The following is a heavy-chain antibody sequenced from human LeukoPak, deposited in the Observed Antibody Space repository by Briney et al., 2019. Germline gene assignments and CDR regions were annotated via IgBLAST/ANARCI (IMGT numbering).Heavy chain of an antibody. CDR1: GFTFSDYY. J-gene: IGHJ4*02. D-gene: IGHD3-22*01. CDR3: ARTSPTDSSGYPFDY. CDR2: ISSSGSTI. Sequence: PGGSLRLSCAASGFTFSDYYMSWIRQAPGKGLEWVSYISSSGSTIYYADSVKGRFTISRDNAKNSLYLQMNSLRAEDTAVYYCARTSPTDSSGYPFDYWGQGTLVTVSS. V-gene: IGHV3-11*04.